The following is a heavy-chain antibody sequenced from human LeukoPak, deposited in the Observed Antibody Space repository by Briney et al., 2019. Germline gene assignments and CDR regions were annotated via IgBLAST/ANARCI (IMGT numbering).Heavy chain of an antibody. V-gene: IGHV4-30-2*01. Sequence: SETLSLTCTVSGGSISSGGYYWSWIRQPPGKGLEWIGYIYHSGSTYYNPSLKSRVTISVDRSKNQFSLKLSSVTAADTAVYYCARRNHQLVLGTYYYGMDVWGQGTTVTVSS. CDR2: IYHSGST. CDR1: GGSISSGGYY. J-gene: IGHJ6*02. CDR3: ARRNHQLVLGTYYYGMDV. D-gene: IGHD6-13*01.